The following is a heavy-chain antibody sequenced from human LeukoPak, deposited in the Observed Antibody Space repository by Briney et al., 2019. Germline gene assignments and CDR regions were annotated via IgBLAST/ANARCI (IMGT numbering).Heavy chain of an antibody. D-gene: IGHD5-24*01. CDR2: IHYSGST. CDR1: GGSIISYY. J-gene: IGHJ4*02. CDR3: ARVHPDGYSAY. V-gene: IGHV4-59*01. Sequence: SETLSLTCTVSGGSIISYYWSWIRQPPGKGLEWIGYIHYSGSTKYNPSLKSRVTISVDTSNNHFSLKLSSVTAADTAAYFCARVHPDGYSAYWGQGILVTVSP.